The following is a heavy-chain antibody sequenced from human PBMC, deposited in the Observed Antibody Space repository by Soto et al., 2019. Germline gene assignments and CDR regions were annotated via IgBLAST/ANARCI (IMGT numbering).Heavy chain of an antibody. V-gene: IGHV3-48*02. CDR3: VREDILGVRSFDY. CDR1: GFTFSGYS. D-gene: IGHD3-9*01. J-gene: IGHJ4*02. Sequence: TGGSLRLSCAASGFTFSGYSVNWVRQAPGKGLEWISYISSGSKTMYYADSVKGRFIVSRDNAKNSQYLQMNSLRDEDTAVYYCVREDILGVRSFDYWGQGTLVTVSS. CDR2: ISSGSKTM.